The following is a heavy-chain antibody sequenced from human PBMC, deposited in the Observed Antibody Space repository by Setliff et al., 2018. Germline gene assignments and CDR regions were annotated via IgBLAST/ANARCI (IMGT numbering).Heavy chain of an antibody. Sequence: GGSLRLSCTMSGFDFTKAWVSWVRQAPGKGLEWVAAISGSGDSTYYADSVKGRFTISRDNSKNTLYLQMNSLRAEDTAVYYCCSGSYLFVYWGQGSLVTVSS. CDR1: GFDFTKAW. D-gene: IGHD1-26*01. CDR2: ISGSGDST. CDR3: CSGSYLFVY. V-gene: IGHV3-23*01. J-gene: IGHJ4*02.